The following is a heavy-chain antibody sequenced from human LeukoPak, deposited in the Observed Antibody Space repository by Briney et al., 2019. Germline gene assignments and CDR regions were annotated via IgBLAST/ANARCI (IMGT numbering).Heavy chain of an antibody. CDR3: AKGLYCSSTSCYYSNYGMDV. Sequence: GRSLRLSCAASGFTFDDYAMHWVRQAPGKGLEWVSGVSWNSGSIGYADSVKGRFTISRDNAKNSLYLQMNSLRAEDTALYYCAKGLYCSSTSCYYSNYGMDVWGQGTTVTVSS. CDR1: GFTFDDYA. V-gene: IGHV3-9*01. J-gene: IGHJ6*02. CDR2: VSWNSGSI. D-gene: IGHD2-2*01.